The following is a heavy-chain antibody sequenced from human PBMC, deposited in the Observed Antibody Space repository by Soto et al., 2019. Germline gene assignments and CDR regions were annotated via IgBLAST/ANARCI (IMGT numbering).Heavy chain of an antibody. CDR1: GDSINTDAW. Sequence: QVHLQESGPGLVKPSGPLSLTCTVSGDSINTDAWWNWVRQPPGKGLEWIGEIYHGGNINYNPSLKSRVTTSLDKSKSQLSLTLNNVPAADRAIYFCAREYQYNDNWAFDYWGQGARVIVSS. V-gene: IGHV4-4*02. CDR3: AREYQYNDNWAFDY. J-gene: IGHJ4*02. CDR2: IYHGGNI. D-gene: IGHD1-20*01.